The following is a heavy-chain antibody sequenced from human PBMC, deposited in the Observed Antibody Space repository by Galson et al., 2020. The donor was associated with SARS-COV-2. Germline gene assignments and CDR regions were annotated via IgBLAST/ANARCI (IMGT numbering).Heavy chain of an antibody. CDR3: ARDSQGGKYYNYLLF. CDR2: INPRGGGT. V-gene: IGHV1-46*01. CDR1: GYTFTSYY. D-gene: IGHD1-26*01. J-gene: IGHJ4*02. Sequence: GESLKISCKASGYTFTSYYIHWVRQAPGHGLEWLRIINPRGGGTTYAQTFQGRVTMTRDTSTSTVYMELSSLRSEDTAVYYCARDSQGGKYYNYLLFWGQGTLVTVSS.